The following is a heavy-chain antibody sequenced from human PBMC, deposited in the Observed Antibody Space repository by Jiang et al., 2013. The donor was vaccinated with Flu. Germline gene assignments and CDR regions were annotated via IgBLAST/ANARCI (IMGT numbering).Heavy chain of an antibody. CDR1: GFTFTSSA. CDR3: AAVRRSGLYYDFWSGHDY. Sequence: SGAEVKKPGTSVKVSCKASGFTFTSSAVQWVRQARGQRLEWIGWIVVGSGNTNYAQKFQERVTITRDMSTSTAYMELSSLRSEDTAVYYCAAVRRSGLYYDFWSGHDYWGQGTLVTVSS. D-gene: IGHD3-3*01. CDR2: IVVGSGNT. V-gene: IGHV1-58*01. J-gene: IGHJ4*02.